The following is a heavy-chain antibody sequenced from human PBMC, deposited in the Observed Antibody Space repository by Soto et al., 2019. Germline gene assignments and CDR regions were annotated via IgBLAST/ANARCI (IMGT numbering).Heavy chain of an antibody. CDR2: ISYDGSNK. CDR3: AKDRRGSGSYEGPKYYYYGMDV. V-gene: IGHV3-30*18. D-gene: IGHD3-10*01. J-gene: IGHJ6*02. CDR1: GFTFSSYG. Sequence: PGGSLRLSCAASGFTFSSYGMHWVRQAPGKGLEWVAVISYDGSNKYYADSVKGRFTISRDNSKNTLYLQMNSLRAEDTAVYYCAKDRRGSGSYEGPKYYYYGMDVWGQGTTVTVSS.